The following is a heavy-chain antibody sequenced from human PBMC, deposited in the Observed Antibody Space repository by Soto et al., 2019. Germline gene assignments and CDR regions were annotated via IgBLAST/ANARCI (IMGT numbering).Heavy chain of an antibody. J-gene: IGHJ4*02. CDR3: AKDRRTSPRDFDY. CDR2: ISNSGISA. V-gene: IGHV3-23*01. D-gene: IGHD2-2*01. Sequence: GGSLRLSCSASGFTFSIYAMHWVRQAPGRGLEWVSSISNSGISAYYTDSVKGRFTISRDNSKNTLYLQMNSLTAEDTAVHYCAKDRRTSPRDFDYWAQGTLVTVSS. CDR1: GFTFSIYA.